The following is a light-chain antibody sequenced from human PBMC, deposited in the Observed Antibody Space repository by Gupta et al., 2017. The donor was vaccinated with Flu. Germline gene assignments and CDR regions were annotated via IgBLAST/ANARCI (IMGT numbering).Light chain of an antibody. CDR1: QGPLFSNGYNY. Sequence: DIVMTQSPLSLPVTPGEPASISCTSSQGPLFSNGYNYLDWYLQKPGQSPQLLIYLGSNRASGVPDRFSGSGSGTDFTLKISRVEAEDVGVYYCMQALQTPYTFGQGTELEI. J-gene: IGKJ2*01. CDR2: LGS. CDR3: MQALQTPYT. V-gene: IGKV2-28*01.